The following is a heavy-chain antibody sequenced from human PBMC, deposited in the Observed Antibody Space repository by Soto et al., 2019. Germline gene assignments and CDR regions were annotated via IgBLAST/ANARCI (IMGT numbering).Heavy chain of an antibody. V-gene: IGHV3-23*01. Sequence: PGGSLRLSCAASGFTFSSYAMSWVRQAPGKGLEWVSAISGSGGSTYYADSVKGRFTISRDNSKNTLYLQMNSLRAEDTAVYYCAKDRAEAVADLYYYGMDVWGQGTTVTVSS. CDR1: GFTFSSYA. J-gene: IGHJ6*02. CDR3: AKDRAEAVADLYYYGMDV. CDR2: ISGSGGST. D-gene: IGHD6-19*01.